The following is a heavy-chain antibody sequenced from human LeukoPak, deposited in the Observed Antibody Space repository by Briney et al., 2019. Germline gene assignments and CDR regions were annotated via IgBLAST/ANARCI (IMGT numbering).Heavy chain of an antibody. J-gene: IGHJ4*02. CDR3: ARDHTGTTYLDY. V-gene: IGHV3-33*01. CDR1: GFTFSSYG. CDR2: IWYDGSNK. D-gene: IGHD1-1*01. Sequence: GGSLRLSCAASGFTFSSYGMHWVRQAPGKGLEWVAVIWYDGSNKYYADSAKGRFTISRDNSKNTLYLQMNSLRAEDTAVYYCARDHTGTTYLDYWGQGTLVTVSS.